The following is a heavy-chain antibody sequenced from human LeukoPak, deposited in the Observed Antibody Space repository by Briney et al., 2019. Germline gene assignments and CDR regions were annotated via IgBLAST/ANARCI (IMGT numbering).Heavy chain of an antibody. V-gene: IGHV3-30-3*01. D-gene: IGHD7-27*01. Sequence: GGSLRLSCTASGFTFYNHGIHWVRQAPGKGLEWVAVISNDGTNQQYADSVKGRFTISRDNSQNTVYLQMTSLRTEDTAIYYCARGHWGLDCWGQGTLVTVSS. CDR3: ARGHWGLDC. CDR2: ISNDGTNQ. J-gene: IGHJ4*02. CDR1: GFTFYNHG.